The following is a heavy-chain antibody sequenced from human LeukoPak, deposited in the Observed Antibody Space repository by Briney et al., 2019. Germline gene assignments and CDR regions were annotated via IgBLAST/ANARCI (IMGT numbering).Heavy chain of an antibody. CDR2: ISAYNGYT. J-gene: IGHJ6*03. CDR3: ARDRSAYDYDKRWFYYYMDV. V-gene: IGHV1-18*01. Sequence: ASVTVSCKASGYTFTSYGISWGRQAPGQGLEWMGWISAYNGYTNYAQKLQGRVTITTDTSTSTAYMELRSLRSDDTAVYYCARDRSAYDYDKRWFYYYMDVWGKGTTVTISS. D-gene: IGHD5-12*01. CDR1: GYTFTSYG.